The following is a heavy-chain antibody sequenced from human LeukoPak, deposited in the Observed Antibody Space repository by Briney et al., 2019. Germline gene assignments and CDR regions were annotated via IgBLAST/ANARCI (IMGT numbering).Heavy chain of an antibody. V-gene: IGHV3-23*01. CDR2: ISGSGGST. D-gene: IGHD5-24*01. CDR3: AKGEWRWLQLRSFPDY. J-gene: IGHJ4*02. CDR1: GFTFSGYA. Sequence: PGGSLRLSCAASGFTFSGYAMNWVRQAPGKGLEWVSAISGSGGSTYYADSVKGRFTISRDNSKNTLYLQMNSLRAEDTAVYYCAKGEWRWLQLRSFPDYWGQGTLVTVSS.